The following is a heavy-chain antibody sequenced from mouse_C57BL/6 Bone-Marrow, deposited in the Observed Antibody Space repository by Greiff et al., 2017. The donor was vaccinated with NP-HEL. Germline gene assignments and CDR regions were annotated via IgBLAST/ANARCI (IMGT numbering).Heavy chain of an antibody. CDR3: ARTGANWDVFFDY. Sequence: VQLQQSGPELVKPGASVKIPCKASGYTFTDYNMDWVKQSHGKSLEWIGDINPNNGGTIYNQKFKGKATLTVDKSSSTAYMELRSLTSEDTAVYYCARTGANWDVFFDYWGQGTTLTVSS. V-gene: IGHV1-18*01. J-gene: IGHJ2*01. CDR1: GYTFTDYN. D-gene: IGHD4-1*01. CDR2: INPNNGGT.